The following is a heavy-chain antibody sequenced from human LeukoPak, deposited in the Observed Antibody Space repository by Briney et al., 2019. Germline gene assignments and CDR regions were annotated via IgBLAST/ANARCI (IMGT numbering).Heavy chain of an antibody. Sequence: PGGSLRLSCAASAINVTTNYMTWIRQAPGKGLEWVSLIYGDNAAYYAESVRGRFIISRDSLKNTLFLQINSLRAEDTAVYYCVSSTGQQFIPYDYWGHGTHVTVSS. V-gene: IGHV3-66*02. CDR1: AINVTTNY. D-gene: IGHD6-13*01. CDR2: IYGDNAA. J-gene: IGHJ4*01. CDR3: VSSTGQQFIPYDY.